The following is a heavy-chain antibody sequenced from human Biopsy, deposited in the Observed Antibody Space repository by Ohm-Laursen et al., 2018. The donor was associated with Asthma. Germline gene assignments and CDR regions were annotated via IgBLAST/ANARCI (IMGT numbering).Heavy chain of an antibody. CDR2: IWYDGSNK. J-gene: IGHJ6*02. D-gene: IGHD2-2*01. Sequence: SLRLSCAASGFTFSSYGMHWVRQAPGKGLEWVAVIWYDGSNKYYADSVKGRFTISRDNSKNTLYLQMNSLRAEDTAVYYCARGGLGYCSSTSCYQNYYYGMDVWGQGATVTVSS. CDR3: ARGGLGYCSSTSCYQNYYYGMDV. V-gene: IGHV3-33*01. CDR1: GFTFSSYG.